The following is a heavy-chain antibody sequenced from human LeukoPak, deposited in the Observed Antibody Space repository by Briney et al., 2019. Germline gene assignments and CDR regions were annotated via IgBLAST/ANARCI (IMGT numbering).Heavy chain of an antibody. CDR3: ATHPRTGTTSACDY. J-gene: IGHJ4*02. V-gene: IGHV3-33*01. Sequence: GGSLRLSCAASGFTFSSYGMHWVRQAPGKGLEWVALIWYDGNNKYYADSVKGRFTISRDNSKNTLYLQMNSLRAEDTAVYYCATHPRTGTTSACDYWGQGTLVTVSS. CDR1: GFTFSSYG. D-gene: IGHD1-1*01. CDR2: IWYDGNNK.